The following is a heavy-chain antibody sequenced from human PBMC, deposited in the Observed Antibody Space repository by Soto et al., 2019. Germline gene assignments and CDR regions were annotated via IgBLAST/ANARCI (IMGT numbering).Heavy chain of an antibody. CDR1: GFTFIDYG. CDR2: ISSSSAYI. J-gene: IGHJ4*02. Sequence: EVHLVESGGGLVKPGGSLRLSCAASGFTFIDYGMNWVRQTPGKGLEWVSFISSSSAYIYYADSVKGRFTISRDNAKNSLFLQRDSPRAEDTALYYCARGPPKDGLEYFEYWGQGIVVTVSS. D-gene: IGHD3-3*01. CDR3: ARGPPKDGLEYFEY. V-gene: IGHV3-21*01.